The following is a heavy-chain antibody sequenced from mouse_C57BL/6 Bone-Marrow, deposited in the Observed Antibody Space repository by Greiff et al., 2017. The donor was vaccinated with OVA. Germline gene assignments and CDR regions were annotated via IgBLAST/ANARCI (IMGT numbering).Heavy chain of an antibody. Sequence: VQLQQSGPELVKPGASVKISCKASGYAFSSSWMNWVKQRPGKGLEWIGRIYPGDGDTNYNGKFKGKATLTADKSSSTAYMQLSSLTSEDSAVYFCARPYYYGSGHWYFDVWGTGTTVTVSS. V-gene: IGHV1-82*01. CDR1: GYAFSSSW. D-gene: IGHD1-1*01. J-gene: IGHJ1*03. CDR3: ARPYYYGSGHWYFDV. CDR2: IYPGDGDT.